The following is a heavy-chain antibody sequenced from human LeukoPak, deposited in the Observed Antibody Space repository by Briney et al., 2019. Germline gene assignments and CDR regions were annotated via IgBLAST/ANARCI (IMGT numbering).Heavy chain of an antibody. CDR3: ARHDNGGMVRGIIPADALDI. D-gene: IGHD3-10*01. Sequence: GESLKISCQGSGYSFTSYWIGWVRQMPGKGLEWMGIIYPGDSDTRYSPSFQGQVTISADKSINTAYLQWSSLKASDTAMYYCARHDNGGMVRGIIPADALDIWGQGTMVTVSS. CDR1: GYSFTSYW. V-gene: IGHV5-51*01. CDR2: IYPGDSDT. J-gene: IGHJ3*02.